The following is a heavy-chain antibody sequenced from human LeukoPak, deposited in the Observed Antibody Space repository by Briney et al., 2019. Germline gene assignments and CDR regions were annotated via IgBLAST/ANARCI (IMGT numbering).Heavy chain of an antibody. J-gene: IGHJ5*02. V-gene: IGHV4-34*01. CDR1: GGSFSGYY. CDR3: ARGIRKTTWYSSSSGRWFDP. CDR2: INHSGST. Sequence: DPSETLSLTCAVYGGSFSGYYWSWIRQPPGKGLEWIGEINHSGSTNYNPSLKSRVTISVDTSKNQFSLKLSSVTAADTAVYYCARGIRKTTWYSSSSGRWFDPWGQGTLVTVSS. D-gene: IGHD6-6*01.